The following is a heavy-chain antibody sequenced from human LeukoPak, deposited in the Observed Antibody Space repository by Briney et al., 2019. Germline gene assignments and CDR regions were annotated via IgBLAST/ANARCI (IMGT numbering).Heavy chain of an antibody. J-gene: IGHJ4*02. CDR1: GFRFSDFF. CDR2: ISSPGSTI. V-gene: IGHV3-11*04. CDR3: ARGSGPHLSLDS. D-gene: IGHD2-15*01. Sequence: AGGSMTLSCAASGFRFSDFFMTWIRQAPGKGLESVSYISSPGSTIYYADSVRGRFTISRDNAKNLLYLQMNSLTPEDTAVYYCARGSGPHLSLDSWGQGTLVTVSS.